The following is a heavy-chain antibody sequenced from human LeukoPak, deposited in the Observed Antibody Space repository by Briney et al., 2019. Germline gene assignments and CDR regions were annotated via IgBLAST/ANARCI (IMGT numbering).Heavy chain of an antibody. Sequence: PSETLSLTCTVSGGSISSSSHYWGWIRQPPGKGLEWIGSIYYSGSTYYNPSLKSRVTISVDTSKNQFSLKLSSVTAADTAVYYCARYARDFWSGYYLGWFDPWGQGTLSPSPQ. CDR2: IYYSGST. CDR3: ARYARDFWSGYYLGWFDP. V-gene: IGHV4-39*01. D-gene: IGHD3-3*01. J-gene: IGHJ5*02. CDR1: GGSISSSSHY.